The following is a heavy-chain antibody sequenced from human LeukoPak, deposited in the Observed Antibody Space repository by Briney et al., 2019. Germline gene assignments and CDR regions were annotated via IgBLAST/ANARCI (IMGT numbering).Heavy chain of an antibody. D-gene: IGHD2-15*01. J-gene: IGHJ4*02. CDR1: GGTFSSYA. V-gene: IGHV1-69*13. CDR3: ARVSLGYCSGGTCYFQDH. CDR2: IIPIFGTA. Sequence: SVKVSCKASGGTFSSYAISWVRQAPGQGLEWMGGIIPIFGTANYAQKFQGRVTITADESTSTAYMELSSLRSEDTAVYYCARVSLGYCSGGTCYFQDHWGQGTLVTVSS.